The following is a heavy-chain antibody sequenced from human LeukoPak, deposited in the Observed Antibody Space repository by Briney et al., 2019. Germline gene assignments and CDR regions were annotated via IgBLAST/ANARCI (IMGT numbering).Heavy chain of an antibody. Sequence: ASVKVSCKASGYTFTGYYLYWVRQAPGQGLEWMGWINPNSGGTNFAQKFQGRVTMTRDTSISTVYMELSRLRSDDTAVYYCTRDFLHVYYYDSSGYVRGAFDIWGQGTMVTVSS. CDR2: INPNSGGT. CDR1: GYTFTGYY. D-gene: IGHD3-22*01. J-gene: IGHJ3*02. CDR3: TRDFLHVYYYDSSGYVRGAFDI. V-gene: IGHV1-2*02.